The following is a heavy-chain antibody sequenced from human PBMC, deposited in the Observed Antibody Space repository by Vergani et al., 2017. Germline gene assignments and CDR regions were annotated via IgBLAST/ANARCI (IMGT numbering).Heavy chain of an antibody. J-gene: IGHJ6*03. D-gene: IGHD2-15*01. CDR2: INPNSGGT. CDR1: GYTFTGYY. Sequence: QVQLVQSGAEVKKPGASVKVSCKASGYTFTGYYMHWVRQAPGQGLEWMGWINPNSGGTNYAQKFQGSVTMTRDTSISTAYMELSRLRSDDTAVYYCARELVTGSYGYYYMDVWGKGTTVTVSS. CDR3: ARELVTGSYGYYYMDV. V-gene: IGHV1-2*02.